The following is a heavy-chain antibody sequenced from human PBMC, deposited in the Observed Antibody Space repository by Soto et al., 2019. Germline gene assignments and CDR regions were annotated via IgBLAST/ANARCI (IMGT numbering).Heavy chain of an antibody. CDR1: GFTFSDYW. J-gene: IGHJ4*02. V-gene: IGHV3-7*03. CDR3: ARDEAIDY. Sequence: GGSLRLSCAASGFTFSDYWMSWVRQAPGKGLEWVANIKQDGGDQYYVDTVKGRFSISRDNAKTSLYLQMNSLRAEGPAVYYCARDEAIDYWGQGTLVTVSS. CDR2: IKQDGGDQ.